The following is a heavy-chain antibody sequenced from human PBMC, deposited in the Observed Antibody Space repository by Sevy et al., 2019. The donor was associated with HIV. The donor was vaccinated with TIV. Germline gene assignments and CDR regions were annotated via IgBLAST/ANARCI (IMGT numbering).Heavy chain of an antibody. J-gene: IGHJ6*02. V-gene: IGHV3-30*18. CDR1: GFTFGTFG. CDR2: ISYDGSSK. Sequence: GGSLRLSCAASGFTFGTFGMHWVRQAPGKGLEWVAVISYDGSSKYYGDSVKGRFIISRDNSKITLYLQMSSLRPEDTARCYCAKDFTGYNGMDVWGQGTTVTVSS. D-gene: IGHD3-9*01. CDR3: AKDFTGYNGMDV.